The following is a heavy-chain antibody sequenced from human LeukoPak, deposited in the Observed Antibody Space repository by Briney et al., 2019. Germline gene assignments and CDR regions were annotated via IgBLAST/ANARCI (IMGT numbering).Heavy chain of an antibody. J-gene: IGHJ4*02. Sequence: SETLSLTCTVSGGSISSYYWSWIRQPPGKGLELIGYIYYSGSTNYNPSLKSRVTISVDTSKNQFSLKLSSVTAADTAVYYCARARRWLQSGVDYWGRGTLVTVSS. V-gene: IGHV4-59*01. D-gene: IGHD5-24*01. CDR3: ARARRWLQSGVDY. CDR2: IYYSGST. CDR1: GGSISSYY.